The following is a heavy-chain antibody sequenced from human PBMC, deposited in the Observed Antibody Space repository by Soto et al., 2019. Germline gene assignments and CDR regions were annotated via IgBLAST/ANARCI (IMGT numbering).Heavy chain of an antibody. J-gene: IGHJ5*02. CDR1: LFRFSIYG. CDR2: IWYHGSNK. V-gene: IGHV3-33*01. CDR3: ARVRGWYGFDA. Sequence: PGRSIRISWVPSLFRFSIYGMPRLRQAPGKGLECVAAIWYHGSNKYYADSGKGRFTISRDNSKNTLYLQMNSLRAEDTAVYYCARVRGWYGFDAWPQGTLVTVS. D-gene: IGHD6-19*01.